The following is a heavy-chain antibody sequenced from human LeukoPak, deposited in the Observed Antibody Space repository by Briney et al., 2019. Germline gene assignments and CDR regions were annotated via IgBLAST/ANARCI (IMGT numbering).Heavy chain of an antibody. D-gene: IGHD2-15*01. CDR2: IKQDGSER. V-gene: IGHV3-7*03. CDR1: GFTFSTYW. Sequence: GGSLRLSCAASGFTFSTYWMSWVRQAPGKGLEWVANIKQDGSERYYVDSVKGRFTISGDNSKNTLYLQMNSLRAEDTAVYYCARSVVAALFDYWGQGTLVTVSS. J-gene: IGHJ4*02. CDR3: ARSVVAALFDY.